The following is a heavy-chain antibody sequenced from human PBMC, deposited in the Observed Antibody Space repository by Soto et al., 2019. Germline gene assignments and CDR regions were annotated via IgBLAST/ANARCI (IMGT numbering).Heavy chain of an antibody. J-gene: IGHJ3*01. CDR3: SRWDCSSTSCRSNAFDL. CDR2: ISTYNGYT. V-gene: IGHV1-18*01. CDR1: GHTFATYG. D-gene: IGHD2-2*01. Sequence: ASVKVSCKASGHTFATYGISWVRQAPGQGLEWMGWISTYNGYTNYAQKLQGRVTMTTDTSTSTAYMELRSLRSDDTAVYYCSRWDCSSTSCRSNAFDLWGQGTMVTVSS.